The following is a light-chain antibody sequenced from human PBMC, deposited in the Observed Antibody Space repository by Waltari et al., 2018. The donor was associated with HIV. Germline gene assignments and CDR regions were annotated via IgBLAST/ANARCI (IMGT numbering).Light chain of an antibody. CDR1: RSVVGSYNI. V-gene: IGLV2-23*01. Sequence: QYALTQPASVSGSPGQSITISCTGTRSVVGSYNIVSWYQQHPGKAPKLMIYEGSKRPSGFSNRFSGSKSGNTASLTIAGLQAEDEADYYCCSYAGSSTLEVFGGGTKLTVL. CDR2: EGS. J-gene: IGLJ2*01. CDR3: CSYAGSSTLEV.